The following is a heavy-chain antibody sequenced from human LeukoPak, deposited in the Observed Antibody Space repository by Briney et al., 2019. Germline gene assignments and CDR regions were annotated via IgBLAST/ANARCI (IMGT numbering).Heavy chain of an antibody. J-gene: IGHJ4*02. Sequence: GGSLRLSCAASGFTFSSYSMNWVRQAPGKGLEWVSSISSSSTYMYYADSVKGRFTISRDSARNSLFLQMNSLRAEDTAVYYCARDKGGVPAAMRGGDYWGQGTLVTVSS. CDR1: GFTFSSYS. V-gene: IGHV3-21*01. CDR2: ISSSSTYM. CDR3: ARDKGGVPAAMRGGDY. D-gene: IGHD2-2*01.